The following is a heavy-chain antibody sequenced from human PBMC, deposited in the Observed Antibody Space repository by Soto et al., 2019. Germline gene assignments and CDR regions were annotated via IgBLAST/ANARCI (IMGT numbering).Heavy chain of an antibody. CDR3: ASYYYDSSGYYYVPGVY. CDR1: GDSISSSSYY. D-gene: IGHD3-22*01. V-gene: IGHV4-39*01. CDR2: ISYSGST. J-gene: IGHJ4*02. Sequence: SETLSLTCTVSGDSISSSSYYWGWIRQPPGKGLEWIGSISYSGSTYYNPSLKSRVTISVDTSKNQFSLKLSSVTAADTAVYYCASYYYDSSGYYYVPGVYWGQGTLVTVSS.